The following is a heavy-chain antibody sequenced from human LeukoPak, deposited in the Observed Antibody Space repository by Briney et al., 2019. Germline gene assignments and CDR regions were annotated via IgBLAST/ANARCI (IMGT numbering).Heavy chain of an antibody. D-gene: IGHD3-10*01. CDR1: GFTFATYT. CDR2: IGATQTYI. CDR3: ARGLQSGTQRGYFDY. Sequence: GGSLRLACTGAGFTFATYTFNWVRQAPGKGLEWVASIGATQTYIYYADSVKGRFTISRDNSNNTLYLQMNSLRAEDTAVYYCARGLQSGTQRGYFDYWGQGTLVTVSS. V-gene: IGHV3-21*01. J-gene: IGHJ4*02.